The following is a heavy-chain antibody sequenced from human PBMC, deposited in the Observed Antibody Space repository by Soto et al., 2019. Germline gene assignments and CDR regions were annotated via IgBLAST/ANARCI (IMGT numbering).Heavy chain of an antibody. Sequence: QVQLVQSGAEVKKPGASVKVSCKASGYTFTSYAMHWVRQAPGQRLEWMGWINAGNGNTKYSQKFQGRVTITRDTAASTAYMELSSLRSEDTAVYYCARDHLFLEWLPRYGMDVWGQGTTVTVSS. CDR3: ARDHLFLEWLPRYGMDV. J-gene: IGHJ6*02. V-gene: IGHV1-3*01. CDR1: GYTFTSYA. CDR2: INAGNGNT. D-gene: IGHD3-3*01.